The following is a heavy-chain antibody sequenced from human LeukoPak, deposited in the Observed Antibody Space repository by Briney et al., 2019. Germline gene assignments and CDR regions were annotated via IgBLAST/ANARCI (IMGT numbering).Heavy chain of an antibody. Sequence: PSETLSLTCTVSGGSISSYYWSWIRQPPGKGLEWIGYIYYSGSTNYNPSLKSRVTISVDTSKNQFSLKLSSVTAADTAVYYCASEAYGSGRDYWGQGTLVTVSS. J-gene: IGHJ4*02. CDR2: IYYSGST. V-gene: IGHV4-59*01. D-gene: IGHD3-10*01. CDR3: ASEAYGSGRDY. CDR1: GGSISSYY.